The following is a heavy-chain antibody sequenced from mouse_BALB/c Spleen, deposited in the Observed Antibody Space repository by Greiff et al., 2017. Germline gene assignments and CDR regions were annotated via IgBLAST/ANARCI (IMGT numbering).Heavy chain of an antibody. CDR3: TRGATTVVATEAMDD. CDR2: LSSGGSYT. Sequence: EVQVVESGGGLVTPGGSLKLSCAASGFTFSSYTMSWVRQTPEKRLEWVATLSSGGSYTYYPDSGKGRFTISRDNAKNTLYLQMSSLKAEDTAMDYCTRGATTVVATEAMDDWGQGTAVTVSS. D-gene: IGHD1-1*01. V-gene: IGHV5-6-4*01. J-gene: IGHJ4*01. CDR1: GFTFSSYT.